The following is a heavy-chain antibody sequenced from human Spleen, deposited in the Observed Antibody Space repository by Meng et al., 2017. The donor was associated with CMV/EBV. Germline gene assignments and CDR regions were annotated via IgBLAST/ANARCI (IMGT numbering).Heavy chain of an antibody. D-gene: IGHD2-2*02. J-gene: IGHJ6*02. CDR1: GFTVSSNY. V-gene: IGHV3-74*01. Sequence: GVSLRLSCAVSGFTVSSNYMSWVRHAPGKGLVGVSRINSAGSSTSYADSVKGRLTIARDNARKTLYLQMNSLRAEDTAVYYCVREDGCSSTSGYRGFYYYYYGMDVWGQGTTVTVSS. CDR3: VREDGCSSTSGYRGFYYYYYGMDV. CDR2: INSAGSST.